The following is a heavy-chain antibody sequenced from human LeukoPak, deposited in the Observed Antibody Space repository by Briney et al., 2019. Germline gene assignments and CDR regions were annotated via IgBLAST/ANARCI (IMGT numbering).Heavy chain of an antibody. V-gene: IGHV4-59*01. CDR2: IYYSGST. J-gene: IGHJ4*02. D-gene: IGHD3-10*01. CDR1: GGSISSYY. CDR3: ARAQNTMVRGVTSFDY. Sequence: PSETLSLTCTVSGGSISSYYWSWIRQPPGKGLEWIGYIYYSGSTNYNPSLKSRVTISVDTSKNQFSLKLSSVTAADTAVYYCARAQNTMVRGVTSFDYWGQGTLVTVSS.